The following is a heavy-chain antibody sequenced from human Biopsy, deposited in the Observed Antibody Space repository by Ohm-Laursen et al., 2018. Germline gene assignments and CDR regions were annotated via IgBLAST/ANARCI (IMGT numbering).Heavy chain of an antibody. CDR3: ARLPHGDYRYNFDY. D-gene: IGHD4-17*01. CDR1: GGPTSSSY. J-gene: IGHJ4*02. Sequence: GTLSLTCTVSGGPTSSSYWSWVRQPPGKGLEWIGYISYSGITNYNASLKSRLTISIDTSKNQFSLKLSSVTAADTAVYYCARLPHGDYRYNFDYWGQGTLVTVSS. V-gene: IGHV4-59*08. CDR2: ISYSGIT.